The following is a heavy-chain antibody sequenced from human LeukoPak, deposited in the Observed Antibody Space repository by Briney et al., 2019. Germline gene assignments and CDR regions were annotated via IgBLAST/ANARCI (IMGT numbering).Heavy chain of an antibody. CDR3: AREGWEDTGVVVLDY. J-gene: IGHJ4*02. D-gene: IGHD2-15*01. Sequence: SETLSLTCTVSGGSISIYYWSWIRQPPGKGLEWIGYVYNSGSTDYNPSLKSRVTISVDTSKNQFSLKLSSVTAADTAVYYRAREGWEDTGVVVLDYWGQGTLVTVSS. CDR2: VYNSGST. CDR1: GGSISIYY. V-gene: IGHV4-59*01.